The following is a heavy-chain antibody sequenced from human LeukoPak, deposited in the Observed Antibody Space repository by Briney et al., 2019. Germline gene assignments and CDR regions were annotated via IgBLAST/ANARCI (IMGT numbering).Heavy chain of an antibody. D-gene: IGHD3-22*01. CDR2: ISYDGSNK. CDR3: AKRGYYYDSSGYYSRTYFDY. J-gene: IGHJ4*02. CDR1: GFTFSSSG. Sequence: PGGSLRLSCAASGFTFSSSGMHWVRQAPGKGLEWVAVISYDGSNKYYADSVKGRFTISRDNSKNTLYLQMNSLRAEDTAVYYCAKRGYYYDSSGYYSRTYFDYWGQGTLVIVSS. V-gene: IGHV3-30*18.